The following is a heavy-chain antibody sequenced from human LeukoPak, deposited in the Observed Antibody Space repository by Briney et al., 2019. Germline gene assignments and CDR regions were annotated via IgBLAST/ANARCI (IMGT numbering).Heavy chain of an antibody. CDR2: IYYSGST. CDR3: ARGRAYSGSYQHTDY. V-gene: IGHV4-59*01. Sequence: SETLSLTCTVSGDPISNYYWSWIRQPPGKGLEWIGYIYYSGSTNYSPSLRSRVTISLDTSKNQFSLKLASVTAADTAVYYCARGRAYSGSYQHTDYWGQGTLVTVSS. CDR1: GDPISNYY. J-gene: IGHJ4*02. D-gene: IGHD1-26*01.